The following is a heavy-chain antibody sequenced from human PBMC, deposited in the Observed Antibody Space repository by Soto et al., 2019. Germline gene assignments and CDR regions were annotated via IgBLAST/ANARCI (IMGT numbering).Heavy chain of an antibody. D-gene: IGHD5-12*01. J-gene: IGHJ2*01. CDR1: GFTFSSYS. V-gene: IGHV3-48*01. CDR2: ISSSGSTT. CDR3: ARDRGTPNRVASWYFEL. Sequence: EVQLVESGGGLVQPGGSLRLSCAASGFTFSSYSMDWVRQAPGKGLEWISYISSSGSTTLYADSVKGRFTISRDNVQDSLYLQMNSLRAEDTAVYYCARDRGTPNRVASWYFELWGRGTLVTVSS.